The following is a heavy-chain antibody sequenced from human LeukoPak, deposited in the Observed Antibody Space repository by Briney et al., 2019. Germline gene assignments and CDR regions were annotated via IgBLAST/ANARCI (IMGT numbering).Heavy chain of an antibody. CDR2: FDPEDGET. Sequence: ASVKVSCKVSGYTLTELSMHWVRQAPGKGLEWMGSFDPEDGETIYAQKFQGRVTMTEDTSTDTAYMELSSLRSEDTAVYYCATGGDITTGSFDYWGQGTLVTVSS. D-gene: IGHD3-22*01. CDR1: GYTLTELS. CDR3: ATGGDITTGSFDY. J-gene: IGHJ4*02. V-gene: IGHV1-24*01.